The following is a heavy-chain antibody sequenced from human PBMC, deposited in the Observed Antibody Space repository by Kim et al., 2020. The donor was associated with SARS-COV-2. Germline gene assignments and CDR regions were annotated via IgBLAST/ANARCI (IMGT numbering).Heavy chain of an antibody. CDR1: GFTFSSYA. D-gene: IGHD6-13*01. CDR2: ISSNGGST. V-gene: IGHV3-64D*09. CDR3: VKGHHRSSSWYEGYYYYGMDV. J-gene: IGHJ6*02. Sequence: GGSLRLSCSASGFTFSSYAMHWVRQAPGKGLESVSAISSNGGSTYYADSVKGRFTISRDNSKNTLYLQMSSLRAEDTAVYYCVKGHHRSSSWYEGYYYYGMDVWGQGTTVTVSS.